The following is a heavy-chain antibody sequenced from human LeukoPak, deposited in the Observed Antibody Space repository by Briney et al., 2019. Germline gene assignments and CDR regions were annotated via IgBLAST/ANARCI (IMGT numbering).Heavy chain of an antibody. CDR2: IYYSGST. CDR1: GGSIRSYY. Sequence: PSETLSLTCTVSGGSIRSYYWSWIRQPPGKGLEWIGYIYYSGSTNYNPSLKSRVTISVDASKNQFSLKLSSVTAADTAVYYCARENSYGYDKYFDYWGQGTLVTVSS. J-gene: IGHJ4*02. V-gene: IGHV4-59*12. CDR3: ARENSYGYDKYFDY. D-gene: IGHD5-18*01.